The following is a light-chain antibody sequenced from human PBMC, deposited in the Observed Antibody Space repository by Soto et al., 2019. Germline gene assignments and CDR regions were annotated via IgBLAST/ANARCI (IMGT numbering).Light chain of an antibody. V-gene: IGKV1D-16*01. J-gene: IGKJ1*01. CDR1: QGISSW. Sequence: DIQMTQSPSSLSASVGDRVTITCRASQGISSWLAWYQQKPEKAPKSLIYAASSLQSGVPSRFSGSGSGTDFALTISRLEPEDFAVYYCHQYGGSPGTLGQGTKVDIK. CDR3: HQYGGSPGT. CDR2: AAS.